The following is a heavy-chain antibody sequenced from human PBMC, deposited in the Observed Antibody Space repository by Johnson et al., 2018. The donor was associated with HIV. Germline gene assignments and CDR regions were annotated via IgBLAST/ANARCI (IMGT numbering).Heavy chain of an antibody. V-gene: IGHV3-15*01. CDR3: TTDWRALSSAWYRDAFDI. Sequence: EVQLVESGGGLVKPGGSLRLSCAASRFTFSDYYMSWIRQAPGKGLEWVGRIKRNTDSGTTDYAAPVQGRFTISRDDSKNTLYLQMNSLKTEDTAVYYCTTDWRALSSAWYRDAFDIWGQGTTVTVSS. D-gene: IGHD6-19*01. J-gene: IGHJ3*02. CDR1: RFTFSDYY. CDR2: IKRNTDSGTT.